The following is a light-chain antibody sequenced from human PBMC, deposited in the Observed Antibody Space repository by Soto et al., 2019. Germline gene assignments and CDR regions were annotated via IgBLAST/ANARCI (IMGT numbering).Light chain of an antibody. V-gene: IGKV3-20*01. Sequence: EIVLTQSPGTLSLSPGERATLSSRASQSIPSNYLAWYQQKPGQAPRLLIYDASNRATGIPARFSGSGSGTDFTLTIRRLEPEDFAVYYCQQYGSSYPWTFGQGTKVDIK. CDR2: DAS. J-gene: IGKJ1*01. CDR3: QQYGSSYPWT. CDR1: QSIPSNY.